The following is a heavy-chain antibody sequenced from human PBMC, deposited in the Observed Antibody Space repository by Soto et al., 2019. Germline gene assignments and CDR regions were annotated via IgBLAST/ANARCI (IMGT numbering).Heavy chain of an antibody. CDR3: ARRRSSPYYYYGMDV. CDR2: IYYSGST. Sequence: SETLSLTCTVSGGSISSSSYYWGWIRQPPGKGLELIGSIYYSGSTYYNPSLKSRVTISVDTSKNQFSLKLSSVTAADTAVYYCARRRSSPYYYYGMDVWGQGTTVTVS. CDR1: GGSISSSSYY. V-gene: IGHV4-39*01. D-gene: IGHD1-26*01. J-gene: IGHJ6*02.